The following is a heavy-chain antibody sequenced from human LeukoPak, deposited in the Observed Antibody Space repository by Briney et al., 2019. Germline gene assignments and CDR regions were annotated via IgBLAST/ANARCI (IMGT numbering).Heavy chain of an antibody. V-gene: IGHV1-2*02. Sequence: ASVKVSCKASGYTFTGYYMHWVRQAPGQGLEWMGWINPNSGGTNYAQKFQGRVTMTRDTSISTAYMELSRLRSDDTAVYYCATPLGPPNFDWYDGSAFDIWGQGTMVTVSS. D-gene: IGHD3-9*01. CDR1: GYTFTGYY. J-gene: IGHJ3*02. CDR2: INPNSGGT. CDR3: ATPLGPPNFDWYDGSAFDI.